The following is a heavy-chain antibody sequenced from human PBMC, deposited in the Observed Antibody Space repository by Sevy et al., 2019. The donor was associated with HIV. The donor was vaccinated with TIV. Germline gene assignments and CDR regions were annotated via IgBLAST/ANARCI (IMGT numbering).Heavy chain of an antibody. CDR2: ISNDGSKT. V-gene: IGHV3-30*03. D-gene: IGHD3-3*01. J-gene: IGHJ4*02. CDR3: ASLIERGYTHLFDF. CDR1: GFPFSDYQ. Sequence: GGSLRLSCAVSGFPFSDYQMHWVRQAPGKGLEWLAVISNDGSKTYYADSVKGRFTFSRDNSKNTLYLHMNSLRAEDTVLYYCASLIERGYTHLFDFWGQGILVTVSS.